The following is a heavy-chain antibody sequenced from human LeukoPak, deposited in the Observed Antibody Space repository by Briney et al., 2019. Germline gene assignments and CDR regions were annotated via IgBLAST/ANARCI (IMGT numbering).Heavy chain of an antibody. J-gene: IGHJ6*03. V-gene: IGHV4-59*11. CDR3: ARGGYGDYYYYHMDV. CDR1: GGSISSHY. Sequence: KPSETLSLTCTVSGGSISSHYWSWLRQPPGKGLEWIGYIYYSGSTNYNPSLKSRVTISVDTSKNQFSLKLSSVTAADTAVYYCARGGYGDYYYYHMDVWGKGTTVTVSS. D-gene: IGHD4-17*01. CDR2: IYYSGST.